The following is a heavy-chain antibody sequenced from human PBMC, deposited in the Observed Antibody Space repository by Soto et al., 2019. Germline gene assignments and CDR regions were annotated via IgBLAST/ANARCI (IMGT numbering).Heavy chain of an antibody. Sequence: EVQLLDSGGGLVQPGGSLRLSCAASGFTFSSYAMNWVRQAPGQGLEWVSVISGSGASTYYADSEKGRFTISRDNSKNTLSLQLNRLITEDTAVYYCARRVPGTYFDYWGQGTLVTVSS. J-gene: IGHJ4*02. D-gene: IGHD6-13*01. CDR2: ISGSGAST. V-gene: IGHV3-23*01. CDR3: ARRVPGTYFDY. CDR1: GFTFSSYA.